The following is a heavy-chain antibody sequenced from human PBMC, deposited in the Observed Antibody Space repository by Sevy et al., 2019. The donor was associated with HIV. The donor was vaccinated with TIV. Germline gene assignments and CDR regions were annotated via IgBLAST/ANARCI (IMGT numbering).Heavy chain of an antibody. D-gene: IGHD6-13*01. V-gene: IGHV3-53*01. Sequence: GGSLRLSCAATGFTVTSNYMSWVRQGPGKGLEWVSDFYNGDSTQYADSVKGRFTISRDKSNNTSYLQMDSLRAEDTAVYYCAREAGSSSFDYWGQGTLVTVSS. J-gene: IGHJ4*02. CDR1: GFTVTSNY. CDR3: AREAGSSSFDY. CDR2: FYNGDST.